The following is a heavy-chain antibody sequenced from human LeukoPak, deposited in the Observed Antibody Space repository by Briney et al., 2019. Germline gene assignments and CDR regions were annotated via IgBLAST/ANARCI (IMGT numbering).Heavy chain of an antibody. D-gene: IGHD2-2*02. CDR3: AKGSRGYTNYYFDH. V-gene: IGHV3-23*01. CDR1: GFSFSGYA. CDR2: ISGSGAST. J-gene: IGHJ4*02. Sequence: GGSLRLSCASSGFSFSGYAMIWVRQAPGKGLELVSTISGSGASTFYADSVRGRFITSKDIPSNIVYLQMNSLRAEDTAVYYCAKGSRGYTNYYFDHWGQGTLVPVSS.